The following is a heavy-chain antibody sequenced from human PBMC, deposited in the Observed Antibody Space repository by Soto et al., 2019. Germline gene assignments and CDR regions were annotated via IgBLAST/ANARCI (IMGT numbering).Heavy chain of an antibody. D-gene: IGHD1-7*01. V-gene: IGHV1-69*02. CDR3: ARPTSTGTTSGYYFDY. CDR1: GGTFSSYP. J-gene: IGHJ4*02. Sequence: QVQLVQSGAEVQKPGSSVKVSCKASGGTFSSYPISWVRQAPGQGLEWMGRIIPILDITDYAQRFQGRVTITADKSTSRAYMELSSLSSDDTAVYYCARPTSTGTTSGYYFDYWGQGTLVTVSS. CDR2: IIPILDIT.